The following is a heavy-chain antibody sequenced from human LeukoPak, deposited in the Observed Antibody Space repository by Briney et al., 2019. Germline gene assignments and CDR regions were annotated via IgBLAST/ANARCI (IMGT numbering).Heavy chain of an antibody. Sequence: SETLSLTCTVSGGSIRTYYWRWIRQPPGKGLEWIGFVYYSGSTEYNPSLKSRVTISADTSKNQFSLKLSSVTAADTAVYFCARDRRGYSGYVPGYGMDVWGQGTTVTVSS. CDR1: GGSIRTYY. CDR3: ARDRRGYSGYVPGYGMDV. V-gene: IGHV4-59*01. D-gene: IGHD5-12*01. CDR2: VYYSGST. J-gene: IGHJ6*02.